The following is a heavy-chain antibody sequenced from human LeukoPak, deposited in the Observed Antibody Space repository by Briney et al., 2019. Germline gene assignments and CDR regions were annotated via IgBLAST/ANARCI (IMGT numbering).Heavy chain of an antibody. CDR2: MNPNSGNT. V-gene: IGHV1-8*01. CDR3: VRAMAPLDTFNYQYAMDV. J-gene: IGHJ6*02. D-gene: IGHD5-24*01. CDR1: GYTFNNYD. Sequence: ASVKVSCKASGYTFNNYDINWVRQAPGQGLEWMGWMNPNSGNTGYAQKFQGRFTLTRETYISTAYMELSSLRSDDTAVYYCVRAMAPLDTFNYQYAMDVWGQGTMVTVSS.